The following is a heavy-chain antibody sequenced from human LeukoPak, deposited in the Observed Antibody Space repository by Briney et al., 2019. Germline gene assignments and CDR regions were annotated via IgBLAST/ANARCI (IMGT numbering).Heavy chain of an antibody. V-gene: IGHV3-21*01. CDR3: ARDNPDSSGYYYFDY. D-gene: IGHD3-22*01. CDR1: GFTFSSYS. J-gene: IGHJ4*02. Sequence: GGSLRLSCAASGFTFSSYSMNWVRQAPGKGLEWVSSISSSSSYIYYADSVKGRFTISRDNAKNSLYLQMNSLRAEDTAVYYCARDNPDSSGYYYFDYWGQGTLVTVSS. CDR2: ISSSSSYI.